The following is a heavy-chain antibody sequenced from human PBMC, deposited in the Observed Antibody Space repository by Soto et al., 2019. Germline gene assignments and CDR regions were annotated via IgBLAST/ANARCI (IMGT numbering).Heavy chain of an antibody. J-gene: IGHJ4*02. Sequence: SETLSLTCAVYGGSFSGYYWSWIRQPPGKGLEWIGEINHSGSTNYNPSLKSRVTISVDTSKNQFSLKLSSVTAADTAVYYCARGLSTMIVGVITGYYFDYWGQGTLVTVSS. CDR1: GGSFSGYY. CDR2: INHSGST. V-gene: IGHV4-34*01. CDR3: ARGLSTMIVGVITGYYFDY. D-gene: IGHD3-22*01.